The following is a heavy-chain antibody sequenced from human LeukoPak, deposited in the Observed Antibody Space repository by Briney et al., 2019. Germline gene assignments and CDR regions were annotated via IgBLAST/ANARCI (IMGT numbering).Heavy chain of an antibody. J-gene: IGHJ4*02. D-gene: IGHD2-8*01. Sequence: ASVNVSCKSSGYTFIAYYMHWVRQAPGQGLEWMGWINLNSGDTESAQKFQGRLTLTRDQSISTAYMELRGLRSDDTAVYYCTRAPDILQVVVDYWGPGTLVTVSS. CDR2: INLNSGDT. CDR3: TRAPDILQVVVDY. CDR1: GYTFIAYY. V-gene: IGHV1-2*02.